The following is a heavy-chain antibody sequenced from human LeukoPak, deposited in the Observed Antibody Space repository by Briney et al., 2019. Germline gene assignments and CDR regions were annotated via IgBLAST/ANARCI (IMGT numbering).Heavy chain of an antibody. D-gene: IGHD1-14*01. CDR3: TTYNDRDAFDI. CDR1: GFTFSKDW. V-gene: IGHV3-15*01. Sequence: KPGGSLRLSCAGSGFTFSKDWMSWVRQAPVKGLEWVGRIKNKIDGGTTDDAAPVKGRFTISRDDSKNTLYLQMNSLKTEDTAVYYCTTYNDRDAFDIWGQGTMVTVSP. J-gene: IGHJ3*02. CDR2: IKNKIDGGTT.